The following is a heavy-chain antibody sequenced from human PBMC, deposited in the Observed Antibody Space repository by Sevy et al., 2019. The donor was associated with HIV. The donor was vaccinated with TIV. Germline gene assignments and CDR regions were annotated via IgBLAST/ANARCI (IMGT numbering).Heavy chain of an antibody. CDR1: GFTFRRYA. CDR2: ISYDGGKT. Sequence: GGSLRLSCAASGFTFRRYAMHWVRQAPGQGLESVAVISYDGGKTYHADSVKGRFTISRDKSENTLYLQMNRLRAEDTAVYYCTRDGGGDYFDYWGLGTLVTVSS. J-gene: IGHJ4*02. V-gene: IGHV3-30*04. D-gene: IGHD2-15*01. CDR3: TRDGGGDYFDY.